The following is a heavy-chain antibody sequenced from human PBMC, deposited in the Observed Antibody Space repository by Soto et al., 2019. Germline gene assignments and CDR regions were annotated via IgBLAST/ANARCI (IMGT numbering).Heavy chain of an antibody. Sequence: GGSLRLSCAASGFTFSGYAMSWVRQAPGKGLEWVSAISGSGGSTYYADSVKGRFTISRDNSKNTLYLQMNSLRAEDTAVYYCAKDNLVVPAAMFDYWGQGTLVTVSS. V-gene: IGHV3-23*01. D-gene: IGHD2-2*01. CDR2: ISGSGGST. CDR1: GFTFSGYA. J-gene: IGHJ4*02. CDR3: AKDNLVVPAAMFDY.